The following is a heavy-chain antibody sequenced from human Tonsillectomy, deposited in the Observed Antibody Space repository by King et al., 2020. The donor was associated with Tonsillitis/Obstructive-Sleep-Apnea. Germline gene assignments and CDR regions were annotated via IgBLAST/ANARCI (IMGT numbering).Heavy chain of an antibody. Sequence: QLVQSGAEVKKPGASVKVSCKASGYTFTSFGISWVREAPGQGLEWMGWISGFNGNTNYAQKFQGRVTMTTDTSTSTAYMALRSLRSDDTAVYYCARGWGGALRQFDPWGQGTLVTVSS. CDR2: ISGFNGNT. D-gene: IGHD3-16*01. V-gene: IGHV1-18*01. CDR3: ARGWGGALRQFDP. CDR1: GYTFTSFG. J-gene: IGHJ5*02.